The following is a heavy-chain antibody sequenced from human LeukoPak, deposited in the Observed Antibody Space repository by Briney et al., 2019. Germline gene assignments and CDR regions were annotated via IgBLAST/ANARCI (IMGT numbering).Heavy chain of an antibody. V-gene: IGHV4-34*01. CDR2: INHSGST. CDR3: ARGGKAVRSSWYRLPLPTLLRFDY. CDR1: GGSFSGYY. Sequence: PSETLSLTCAVYGGSFSGYYWSWIRQPPGKGLEWIGEINHSGSTNYNPSLKSRVTISVDTSKNQFSLKLSSVTAADTAVYYCARGGKAVRSSWYRLPLPTLLRFDYWGQGTLVTVSS. D-gene: IGHD6-13*01. J-gene: IGHJ4*02.